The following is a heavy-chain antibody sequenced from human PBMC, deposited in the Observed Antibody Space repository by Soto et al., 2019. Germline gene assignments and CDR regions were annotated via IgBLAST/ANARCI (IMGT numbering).Heavy chain of an antibody. V-gene: IGHV3-30-3*01. CDR3: AKVSRPSRISTPDFDY. Sequence: QVQLVESGGGVVQPGTSLRLSCAASGFTLSSYSIHWVRQAPGKGLDWVAVISYDGNTQFYGDSVKGRFIVSRDTSRNTLYLQLNNLQAEDTAVYYCAKVSRPSRISTPDFDYWGQGTLVTVSS. J-gene: IGHJ4*02. CDR2: ISYDGNTQ. CDR1: GFTLSSYS.